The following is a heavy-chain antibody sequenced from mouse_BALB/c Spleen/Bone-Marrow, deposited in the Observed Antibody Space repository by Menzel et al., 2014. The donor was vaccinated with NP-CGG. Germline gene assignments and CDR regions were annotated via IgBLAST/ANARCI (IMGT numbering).Heavy chain of an antibody. CDR3: ARVWYFDY. V-gene: IGHV5-6-3*01. J-gene: IGHJ2*03. CDR1: GFTLSSYG. Sequence: EVQLVESGGGLVQPGGSLKLSCAASGFTLSSYGMSWVRQTPDKRLELVATINSNGGSTYYPDSVKGRFTISRDNAKNTLYLQMSSLKSEDTAMYYCARVWYFDYWGQGTSLTVSS. CDR2: INSNGGST.